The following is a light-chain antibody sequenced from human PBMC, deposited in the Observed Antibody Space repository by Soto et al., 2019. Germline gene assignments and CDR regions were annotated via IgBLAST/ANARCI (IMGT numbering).Light chain of an antibody. V-gene: IGLV2-8*01. J-gene: IGLJ3*02. CDR2: DVT. Sequence: QSALTQSPSASGSPGQSVTISCTGTSSDVGNYQHVSWYQQHSGKAPKLMISDVTKRPSGVPDRLSGSKSGNTASLPVFGLQAEDEADYYCCSYAGSNNWVFCGGTKLTVL. CDR3: CSYAGSNNWV. CDR1: SSDVGNYQH.